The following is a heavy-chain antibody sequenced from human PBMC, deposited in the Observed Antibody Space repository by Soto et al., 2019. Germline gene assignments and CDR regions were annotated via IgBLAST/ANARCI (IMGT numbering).Heavy chain of an antibody. Sequence: QVQLVQSGAEVKKPGASVKVSCKASGYTFTSYYMHWVRQAPGQGLEWMGIINPSGGSTSYAQKFQGRVTMTRDTSTSTVYMELSSLRSEDTAVYYCASDVPRYSGEFNYYYYYMDVWGKGTTVTVSS. D-gene: IGHD4-4*01. CDR3: ASDVPRYSGEFNYYYYYMDV. CDR1: GYTFTSYY. J-gene: IGHJ6*03. CDR2: INPSGGST. V-gene: IGHV1-46*03.